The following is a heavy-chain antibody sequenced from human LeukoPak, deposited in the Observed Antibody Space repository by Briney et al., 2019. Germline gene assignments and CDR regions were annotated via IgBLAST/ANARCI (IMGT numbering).Heavy chain of an antibody. D-gene: IGHD5-12*01. Sequence: ASVKVSCTASGYTFTGYYMHWVRQAPGQGLEWMGWINPNSGDTNYAQKFQGRVTMTRDTSISTAYLELSRLRSDDTAVYYCAKNPYEYYFDYWGQGTLVTVSS. CDR2: INPNSGDT. J-gene: IGHJ4*02. CDR3: AKNPYEYYFDY. CDR1: GYTFTGYY. V-gene: IGHV1-2*02.